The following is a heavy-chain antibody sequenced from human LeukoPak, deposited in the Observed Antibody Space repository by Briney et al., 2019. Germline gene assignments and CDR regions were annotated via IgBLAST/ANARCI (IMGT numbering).Heavy chain of an antibody. CDR2: ISYDGSIK. J-gene: IGHJ4*02. D-gene: IGHD3-16*02. V-gene: IGHV3-30*18. CDR3: ANTRAWGSYRPSYFDY. Sequence: PGRSLRLSCVASGFMFSSYGMHWVRQAPGKGLEWVALISYDGSIKKYADSVKGRFTISRDNSKNTLYLQMNSLRAEDTAVYYCANTRAWGSYRPSYFDYWGQGTLVTVSS. CDR1: GFMFSSYG.